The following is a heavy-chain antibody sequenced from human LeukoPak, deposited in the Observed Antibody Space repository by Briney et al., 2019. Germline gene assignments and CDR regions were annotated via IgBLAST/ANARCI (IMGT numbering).Heavy chain of an antibody. CDR3: ARVPVSIFGVATYYYYGMDV. D-gene: IGHD3-3*01. J-gene: IGHJ6*02. V-gene: IGHV1-69*01. CDR2: IIPIFGTA. CDR1: GGTFSSYA. Sequence: ASVKVSCKASGGTFSSYAISWVRQAPGQGLEWMGGIIPIFGTANYAQKFQGRVTITADESTSTAYMELSSLRSEDTAVYYCARVPVSIFGVATYYYYGMDVWGQGTTVTVS.